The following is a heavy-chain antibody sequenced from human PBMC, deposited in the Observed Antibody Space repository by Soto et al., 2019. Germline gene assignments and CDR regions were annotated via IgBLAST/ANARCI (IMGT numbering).Heavy chain of an antibody. Sequence: GGSLRLSCAATAAFRVSSYSMSWVRQTPGKGLEWVSAITGIGDKTYYADSVEGRFTISRDNSKDTHYLQMSSLRAEDTAIYYCATMRGFFEFWGQGTLVTVSS. J-gene: IGHJ4*02. V-gene: IGHV3-23*01. CDR3: ATMRGFFEF. CDR1: AFRVSSYS. D-gene: IGHD3-22*01. CDR2: ITGIGDKT.